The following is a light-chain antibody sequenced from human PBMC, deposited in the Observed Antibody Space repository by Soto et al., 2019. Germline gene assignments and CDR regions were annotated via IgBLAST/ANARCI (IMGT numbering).Light chain of an antibody. Sequence: DIQMTQSPSSLSASAGDTVTITCRASQGISNYLAWYQQKPGKVPKLLIYAASTLQSEVPSRFSGSGSGTDFTLTISSLQPEDVATYYCQKYNGAPRAFGQGNKVEIK. J-gene: IGKJ1*01. CDR1: QGISNY. CDR2: AAS. V-gene: IGKV1-27*01. CDR3: QKYNGAPRA.